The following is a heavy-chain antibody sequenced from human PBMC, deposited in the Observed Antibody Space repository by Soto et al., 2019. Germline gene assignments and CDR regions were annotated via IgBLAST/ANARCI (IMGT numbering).Heavy chain of an antibody. V-gene: IGHV3-23*01. Sequence: PGGSLRLSCAASGFTFSNYAMSWVRRAPGKGLEWVSSIYGDGGNTYYADSVKGRFTISRDNSKNTLHLQMNSLRAEDTALYYCARVSIEGVITAYYFDYWGQGTLVTVSS. CDR2: IYGDGGNT. CDR3: ARVSIEGVITAYYFDY. D-gene: IGHD3-22*01. J-gene: IGHJ4*02. CDR1: GFTFSNYA.